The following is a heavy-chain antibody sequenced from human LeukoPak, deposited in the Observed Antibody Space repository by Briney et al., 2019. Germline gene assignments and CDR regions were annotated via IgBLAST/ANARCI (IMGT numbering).Heavy chain of an antibody. V-gene: IGHV1-46*01. CDR2: INPSGGST. CDR3: ARDEGRGYSYYDY. D-gene: IGHD5-18*01. Sequence: ASVKVSCKASGYTFTGYYMHWVRQAPGQGLEWMGIINPSGGSTSYAQKFQGRVTMTRDMSTSTVYMELSSLRSEDTAVYYCARDEGRGYSYYDYWGQGTLVTVSS. J-gene: IGHJ4*02. CDR1: GYTFTGYY.